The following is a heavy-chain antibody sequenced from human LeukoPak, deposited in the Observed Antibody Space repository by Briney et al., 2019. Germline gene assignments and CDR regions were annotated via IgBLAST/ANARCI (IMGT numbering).Heavy chain of an antibody. V-gene: IGHV1-18*01. CDR1: NYTFSSLGSGNSFISFA. D-gene: IGHD5-18*01. CDR2: ISAYYGTT. J-gene: IGHJ4*02. CDR3: ARDTAMADFDY. Sequence: GASVKVSCKASNYTFSSLGSGNSFISFAISWVRQAPGQGLEWMGWISAYYGTTNYAQKFKGRVTMTTDTSTSTVYMELSRLRSDDTAVYYCARDTAMADFDYWGQGTLVTVSS.